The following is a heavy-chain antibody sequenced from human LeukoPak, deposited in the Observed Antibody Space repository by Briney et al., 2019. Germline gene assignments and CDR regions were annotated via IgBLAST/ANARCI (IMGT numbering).Heavy chain of an antibody. Sequence: PGGSLRLSCAASGFTVSSNYMSWVRQGPGKGLECVSVISNDGDTYYADSVKGRFTISRDNSKNTLYLQMNSLRADDTAVYYCARARAPVTRISSFDIWGQGTMVTVSS. V-gene: IGHV3-66*02. CDR1: GFTVSSNY. CDR2: ISNDGDT. CDR3: ARARAPVTRISSFDI. D-gene: IGHD4-17*01. J-gene: IGHJ3*02.